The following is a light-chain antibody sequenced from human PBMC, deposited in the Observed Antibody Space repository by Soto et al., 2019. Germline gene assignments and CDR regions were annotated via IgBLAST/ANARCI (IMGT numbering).Light chain of an antibody. CDR2: GAS. V-gene: IGKV3-15*01. Sequence: EVVLTQSPGTLSLSPGERATLSCRASQSVSNKYLAWYQQKPGQAPRLLIYGASTRATGIPARFSGSGSGTEFTLTISSLQSEDFAVYYCQQYNNWPPSITFGQGTRLEIK. CDR1: QSVSNKY. CDR3: QQYNNWPPSIT. J-gene: IGKJ5*01.